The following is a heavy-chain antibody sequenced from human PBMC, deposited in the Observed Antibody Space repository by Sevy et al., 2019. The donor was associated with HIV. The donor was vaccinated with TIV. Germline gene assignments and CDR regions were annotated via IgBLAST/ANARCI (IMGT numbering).Heavy chain of an antibody. V-gene: IGHV4-34*01. CDR2: INHSGST. CDR3: ARAPPVVVVPGAPSWFDP. J-gene: IGHJ5*02. D-gene: IGHD2-2*01. CDR1: GGSFSGYY. Sequence: SVTLSLTCAVYGGSFSGYYWNWIRQPPGKGLEWIGEINHSGSTHYNPSLKSRITISVDTSKNQFSLRLNSVTAADTAVYYCARAPPVVVVPGAPSWFDPWGQGTLVTVSS.